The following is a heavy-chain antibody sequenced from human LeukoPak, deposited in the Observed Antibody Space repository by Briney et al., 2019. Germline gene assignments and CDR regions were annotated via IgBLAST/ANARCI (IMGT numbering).Heavy chain of an antibody. Sequence: ASVKVSCKASGYTLTSYGISWVRQAPGQGLEWMGWISAYNGNTNYAQKLQGRVTMTTDTSTSTAYMELRSLRSDDTAVYYCARDRSYDFWSGYYPFDYWGQGTLVTVSS. D-gene: IGHD3-3*01. CDR1: GYTLTSYG. CDR3: ARDRSYDFWSGYYPFDY. J-gene: IGHJ4*02. CDR2: ISAYNGNT. V-gene: IGHV1-18*01.